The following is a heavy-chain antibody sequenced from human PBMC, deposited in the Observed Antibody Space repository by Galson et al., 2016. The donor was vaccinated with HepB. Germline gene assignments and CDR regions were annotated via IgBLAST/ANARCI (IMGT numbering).Heavy chain of an antibody. D-gene: IGHD1-26*01. V-gene: IGHV3-21*01. Sequence: SLRLSCAASGFTFSSYSINWVRQAPGRGLEWVASISSRGNYIYYADSLMGRFTVARDNARNSVFLQLNSLRDEDTARYFCARARLVGTTSPFDLWGQGTQVTVSS. CDR1: GFTFSSYS. J-gene: IGHJ4*02. CDR2: ISSRGNYI. CDR3: ARARLVGTTSPFDL.